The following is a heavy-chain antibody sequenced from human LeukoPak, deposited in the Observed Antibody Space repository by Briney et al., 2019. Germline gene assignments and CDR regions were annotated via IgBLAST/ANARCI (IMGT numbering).Heavy chain of an antibody. D-gene: IGHD3-3*01. V-gene: IGHV3-30*18. CDR3: AKWSGNRPLYYFDY. Sequence: GGSLRLSCATSGCTFTSFGMHWVRQASGKGLEWVAAISSFDGNSKYYADSVKGRFTISRDNSKNTVYLQMNSLRADDTAVYYCAKWSGNRPLYYFDYWGQGTLVTVSS. CDR2: ISSFDGNSK. J-gene: IGHJ4*02. CDR1: GCTFTSFG.